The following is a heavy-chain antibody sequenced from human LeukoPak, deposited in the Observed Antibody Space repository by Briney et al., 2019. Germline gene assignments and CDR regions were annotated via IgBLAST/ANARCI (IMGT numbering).Heavy chain of an antibody. CDR2: IDWDDDK. V-gene: IGHV2-70*01. J-gene: IGHJ4*02. D-gene: IGHD1-26*01. CDR1: GFSLSTSGMC. Sequence: ESGPALVNPTQTLTLTCTFSGFSLSTSGMCVSWIRQPPGKALEWLALIDWDDDKYYSTSLKTRPTISKDTSKNQVVLTMTNMDPVDTATYYCARIRRTEGVYDYWGQGTLVTVSS. CDR3: ARIRRTEGVYDY.